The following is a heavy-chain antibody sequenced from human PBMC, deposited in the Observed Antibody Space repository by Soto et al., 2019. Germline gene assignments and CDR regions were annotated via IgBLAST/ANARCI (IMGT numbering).Heavy chain of an antibody. D-gene: IGHD3-3*01. V-gene: IGHV1-69*06. CDR3: NRGSEYDFWSGYL. J-gene: IGHJ4*02. CDR1: GGTSTRYA. CDR2: IVPMFGTS. Sequence: QERLVQSGAEVSKPGSSVKVSCKVTGGTSTRYAINWVRQAPVQGLEWMGGIVPMFGTSKYAQKFQGRVTITADTSTNIAYMELRSLRSEDTAVYYCNRGSEYDFWSGYLWGQGTLVSVSS.